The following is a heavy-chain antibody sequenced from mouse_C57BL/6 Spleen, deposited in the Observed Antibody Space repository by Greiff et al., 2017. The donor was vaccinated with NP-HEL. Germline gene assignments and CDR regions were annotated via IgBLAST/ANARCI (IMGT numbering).Heavy chain of an antibody. J-gene: IGHJ4*01. CDR1: GYAFSSSW. CDR2: IYPGDGDT. CDR3: ARLEAGTGTMDY. D-gene: IGHD4-1*01. Sequence: VQLQQSGPELVKPGASVKISCKASGYAFSSSWMNWVKQRPGKGLEWIGRIYPGDGDTNYNGKFKGKATLTADKSSSTAYMQLSSLTSEDSAVYFCARLEAGTGTMDYWGQGTSGTVSS. V-gene: IGHV1-82*01.